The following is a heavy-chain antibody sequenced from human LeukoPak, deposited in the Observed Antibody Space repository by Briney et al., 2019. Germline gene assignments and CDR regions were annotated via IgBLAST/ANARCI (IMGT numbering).Heavy chain of an antibody. CDR1: GFTFSDYY. V-gene: IGHV3-11*01. CDR2: ISSSGSTI. D-gene: IGHD2-2*01. Sequence: GGSLRLSCAASGFTFSDYYMSWIRQAPGKGLEWVSYISSSGSTIYYADSVKGRFTISRDNAKNSLYLQMSSLRAEDTAIYYCARGLPATLLDYWGQGTLVTVSS. CDR3: ARGLPATLLDY. J-gene: IGHJ4*02.